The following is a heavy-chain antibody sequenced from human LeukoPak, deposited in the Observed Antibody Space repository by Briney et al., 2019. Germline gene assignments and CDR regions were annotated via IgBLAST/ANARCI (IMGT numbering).Heavy chain of an antibody. CDR1: EFTFSSYT. CDR2: ISSSSSYI. Sequence: SGGSLRLSCAASEFTFSSYTMNWVRQAPGKGLEWVSSISSSSSYIYYADSMKGRFTISRDNAKNSLYLQMNSLRAEDTAVYYCARYTTAGYSSGWYGPSFDYWGQGTLVTVSS. CDR3: ARYTTAGYSSGWYGPSFDY. V-gene: IGHV3-21*01. D-gene: IGHD6-19*01. J-gene: IGHJ4*02.